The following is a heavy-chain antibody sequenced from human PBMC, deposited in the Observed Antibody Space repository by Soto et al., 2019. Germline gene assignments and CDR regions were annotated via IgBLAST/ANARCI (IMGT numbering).Heavy chain of an antibody. D-gene: IGHD3-10*01. Sequence: PGGSLRLSCAASGFTFSDYYMSWIRQAPGKGLEWVSYISSSGSTIYYADSVKGRFTISRDNAKNSLYLQMNSLRAEDTAVYYYARTGALWFGELLAVYRDWYFDLWGRGTLVTVSS. V-gene: IGHV3-11*01. CDR1: GFTFSDYY. CDR2: ISSSGSTI. J-gene: IGHJ2*01. CDR3: ARTGALWFGELLAVYRDWYFDL.